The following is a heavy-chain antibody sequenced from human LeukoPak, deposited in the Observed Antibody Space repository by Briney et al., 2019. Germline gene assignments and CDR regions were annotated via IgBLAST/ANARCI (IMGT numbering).Heavy chain of an antibody. D-gene: IGHD2/OR15-2a*01. Sequence: ASVKVSCKASGYPFTSYGLTWVRQTPGQGLQWMGWIAAYNGATNYAQIFQGRISMTTDTSANTGYMELRSLTSDDTAVYYCAREDSNSENFWGQGTLVTVSS. V-gene: IGHV1-18*01. CDR2: IAAYNGAT. J-gene: IGHJ4*02. CDR3: AREDSNSENF. CDR1: GYPFTSYG.